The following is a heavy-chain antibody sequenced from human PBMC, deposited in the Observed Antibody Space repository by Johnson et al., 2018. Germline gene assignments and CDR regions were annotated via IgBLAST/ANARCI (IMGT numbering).Heavy chain of an antibody. J-gene: IGHJ3*02. V-gene: IGHV3-30*03. D-gene: IGHD7-27*01. CDR1: GFTFSSYG. CDR2: ISYDGSNK. CDR3: ARDLGDAFDS. Sequence: QVQLVQSGGGVVQPGRSLRLSCAASGFTFSSYGMHWVRQAPGKGLEWVAVISYDGSNKYYADSVKGRFPISRDNSKNTLYLQMNSLRVEDTAVYYCARDLGDAFDSWGQGTMVTVSS.